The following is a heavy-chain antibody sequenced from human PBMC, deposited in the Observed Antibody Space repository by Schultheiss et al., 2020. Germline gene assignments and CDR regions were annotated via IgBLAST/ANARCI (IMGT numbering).Heavy chain of an antibody. CDR3: ARSRTIAAAVDY. CDR1: GFTFSSYA. Sequence: SCAASGFTFSSYAMSWVRQAPGKGLEWVSAISGSGGSTYYADSVKGRFTISRDNSKNTLYLQMNSLRAEDTAVYYCARSRTIAAAVDYWGQGTLVTVSS. CDR2: ISGSGGST. V-gene: IGHV3-23*01. D-gene: IGHD6-13*01. J-gene: IGHJ4*02.